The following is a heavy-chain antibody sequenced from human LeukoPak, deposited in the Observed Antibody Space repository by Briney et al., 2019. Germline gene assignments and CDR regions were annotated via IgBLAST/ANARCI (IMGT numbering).Heavy chain of an antibody. CDR3: TRSGRDYYDSSGYPLDY. CDR1: GGTFSSYA. Sequence: RASVTVSCKASGGTFSSYAISWVRQAPGQGLEWMGGIIPIFGTANYAQKFQGRVTITADESTSTAYMELSSLRSEDTAVYYCTRSGRDYYDSSGYPLDYWGQGTLVTVSS. CDR2: IIPIFGTA. D-gene: IGHD3-22*01. J-gene: IGHJ4*02. V-gene: IGHV1-69*13.